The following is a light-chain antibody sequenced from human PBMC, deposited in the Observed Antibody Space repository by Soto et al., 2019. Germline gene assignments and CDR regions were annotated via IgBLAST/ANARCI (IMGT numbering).Light chain of an antibody. CDR1: QNILSN. V-gene: IGKV3-15*01. Sequence: EIVVAPVSAPPSLSPGERGPLSFRASQNILSNLAWYQQKPGQAPRLLIYGASTRATGIPARFSGSGSGTEFTLTISSLQSEDFAVYYCQQYNNWPITFGQGTRLEIK. CDR2: GAS. J-gene: IGKJ5*01. CDR3: QQYNNWPIT.